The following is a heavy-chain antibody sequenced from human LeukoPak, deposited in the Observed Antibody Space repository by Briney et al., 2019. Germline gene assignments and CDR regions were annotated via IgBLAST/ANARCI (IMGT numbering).Heavy chain of an antibody. D-gene: IGHD3-10*01. CDR3: ARDGGYGSGSYYFDY. Sequence: SETLSLTCTVSGGSISSGGYYWSWIRQRPGKGLEWIGYIYYSGSTSYNPSLKSRVTISLDTSKNQFSLRLSSVTAADTALYYCARDGGYGSGSYYFDYWGQGTLVTVSS. J-gene: IGHJ4*02. CDR1: GGSISSGGYY. V-gene: IGHV4-31*03. CDR2: IYYSGST.